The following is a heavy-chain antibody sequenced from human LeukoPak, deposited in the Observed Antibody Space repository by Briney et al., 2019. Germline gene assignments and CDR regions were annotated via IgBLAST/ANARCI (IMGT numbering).Heavy chain of an antibody. CDR3: ARDFLRVKSNSEGY. J-gene: IGHJ4*02. D-gene: IGHD4-23*01. V-gene: IGHV1-2*06. CDR2: INPNSGGT. Sequence: ASVKVSCKASGYTFTGYYMHWVRQAPGQGLEWMGRINPNSGGTNYAQKFQGRDTMTRDTSISTAYMELSRLRSDDTAVYYCARDFLRVKSNSEGYWGQGTLVTVSS. CDR1: GYTFTGYY.